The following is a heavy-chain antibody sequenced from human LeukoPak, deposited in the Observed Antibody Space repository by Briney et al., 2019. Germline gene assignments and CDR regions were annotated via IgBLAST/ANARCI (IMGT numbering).Heavy chain of an antibody. CDR1: GFTFSDYY. V-gene: IGHV3-11*01. D-gene: IGHD3-22*01. Sequence: GGSLRLSCAASGFTFSDYYMSWIRQAPGKGLEWVSYISSSGSTIYYADSVKGRFTISRDNAKNLLYLQMNSLRAEDTAVYYCARCDSSGYYFPYYYYGMDVWGQGTTVTVSS. J-gene: IGHJ6*02. CDR2: ISSSGSTI. CDR3: ARCDSSGYYFPYYYYGMDV.